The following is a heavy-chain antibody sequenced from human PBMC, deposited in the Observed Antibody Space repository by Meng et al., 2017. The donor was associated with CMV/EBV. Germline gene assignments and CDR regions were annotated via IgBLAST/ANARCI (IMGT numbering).Heavy chain of an antibody. V-gene: IGHV1-8*03. Sequence: ASVKVSCKASGYTFTSYDINWVRQATGQGLEWMGWMNPNSGNTGYAQKFQGRVTITRNTSISTAYVELSSLRSEDTAVYYCARGRLFCSSTSCRNGGIGYWGQGTLVTVSS. CDR2: MNPNSGNT. CDR1: GYTFTSYD. D-gene: IGHD2-2*01. J-gene: IGHJ4*02. CDR3: ARGRLFCSSTSCRNGGIGY.